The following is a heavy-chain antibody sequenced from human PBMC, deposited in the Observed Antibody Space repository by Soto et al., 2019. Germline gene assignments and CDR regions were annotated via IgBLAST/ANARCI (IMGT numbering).Heavy chain of an antibody. V-gene: IGHV4-39*01. Sequence: QVQLQESGPGLVKPSETLSLTCTVSGGSISSSTYYWGWIRQPPGKGLEWIGSIYHSGSTYYNPSLKSRLTISVDTSKNQFSLKLNYVTGADTAVYYCARLVSGSSWYRGWFDSWGQGTLVTVSS. D-gene: IGHD6-13*01. CDR2: IYHSGST. J-gene: IGHJ5*01. CDR1: GGSISSSTYY. CDR3: ARLVSGSSWYRGWFDS.